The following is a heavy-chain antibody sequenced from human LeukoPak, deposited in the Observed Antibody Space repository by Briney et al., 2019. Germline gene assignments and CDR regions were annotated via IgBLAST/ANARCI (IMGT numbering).Heavy chain of an antibody. CDR2: IYYSEST. V-gene: IGHV4-59*01. CDR1: EGSISSYY. CDR3: AREGDWFDP. J-gene: IGHJ5*02. Sequence: SQTLSLTWTVSEGSISSYYWGWIRQPPGKGLEWIGYIYYSESTNYNPSLKSRVTISVDTSKNQFSLKLSSVTAADTAVYYCAREGDWFDPWGQGTLVTVSS.